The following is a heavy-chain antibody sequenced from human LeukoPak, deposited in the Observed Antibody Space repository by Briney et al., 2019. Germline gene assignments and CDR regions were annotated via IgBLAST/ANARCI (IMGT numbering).Heavy chain of an antibody. Sequence: WASVKVSCKASGYTFTSYDINWVRQATGQGLEWMGWVNPNSGNTGYAQKFQGRVTMTRNTSISTAYMELSSLRSEDTAVYYCARAVVSSGWYRVYYYYYGMDVWGQGTTVTVSS. CDR3: ARAVVSSGWYRVYYYYYGMDV. V-gene: IGHV1-8*01. J-gene: IGHJ6*02. CDR2: VNPNSGNT. D-gene: IGHD6-19*01. CDR1: GYTFTSYD.